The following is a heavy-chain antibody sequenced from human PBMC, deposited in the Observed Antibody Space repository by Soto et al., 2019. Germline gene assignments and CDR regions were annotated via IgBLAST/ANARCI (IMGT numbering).Heavy chain of an antibody. V-gene: IGHV3-33*01. CDR2: IWYDGSNI. Sequence: QVQVVESGGGVVQPGRSLRLSCAASGFTFSLYGMHWVRQAPGKGLEWVAVIWYDGSNIYYADSVKGRFTVSRDNSKNTLSLQMNMLRAEDTAVYYCARGIDYGDYAIDYWGQGTLVTVSS. CDR3: ARGIDYGDYAIDY. J-gene: IGHJ4*02. CDR1: GFTFSLYG. D-gene: IGHD4-17*01.